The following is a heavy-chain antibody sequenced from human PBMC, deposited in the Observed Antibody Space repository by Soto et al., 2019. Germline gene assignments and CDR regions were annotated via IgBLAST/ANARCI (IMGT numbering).Heavy chain of an antibody. CDR2: IVVGSGNT. CDR3: AADYIAAAPWYYYGMDV. Sequence: QMQLVQSGPEVKKPGTSVKVSCKASGFTFTSSAVQWVRQARGQRLEWIGWIVVGSGNTNYAQKFQERVTITRDMSTSKAYMELSSLRSEDTALYYCAADYIAAAPWYYYGMDVWGQGTTVTVSS. CDR1: GFTFTSSA. D-gene: IGHD6-13*01. V-gene: IGHV1-58*01. J-gene: IGHJ6*02.